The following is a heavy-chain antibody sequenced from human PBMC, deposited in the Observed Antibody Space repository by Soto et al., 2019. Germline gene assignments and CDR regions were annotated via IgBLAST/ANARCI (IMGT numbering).Heavy chain of an antibody. Sequence: GASVKVSCKLSGDTLTRYYIHWVRQAPGQGLEWMGRINANSGDIKYAQIFQGRVTTTRDTSTNTAYMELSRLRSDDTAVYYCARGGGSSFFDYWGQGSLVTVSS. D-gene: IGHD2-2*01. V-gene: IGHV1-2*06. CDR2: INANSGDI. CDR3: ARGGGSSFFDY. CDR1: GDTLTRYY. J-gene: IGHJ4*02.